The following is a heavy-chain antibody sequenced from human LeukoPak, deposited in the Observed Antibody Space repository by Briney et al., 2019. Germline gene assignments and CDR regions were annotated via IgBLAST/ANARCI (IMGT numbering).Heavy chain of an antibody. Sequence: SETLSLTCTVSAGSISNSYWSWLRQPPGKGLESIGYIYYNGHTNYNPSLKSRVTISVDTSKNQFSLKLSSVTAADTAVYYCARNSIQNWFDPWGQGTLVTVSS. J-gene: IGHJ5*02. CDR1: AGSISNSY. CDR2: IYYNGHT. CDR3: ARNSIQNWFDP. V-gene: IGHV4-59*08.